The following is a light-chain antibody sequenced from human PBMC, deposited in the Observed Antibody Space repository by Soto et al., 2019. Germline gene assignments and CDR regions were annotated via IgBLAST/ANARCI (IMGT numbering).Light chain of an antibody. V-gene: IGKV3-20*01. CDR3: QQYGGPPQT. Sequence: ELVLTQSPGTLSLSPGERATLYCRASQSVSSGYLAWYQQKPGQAPRLLIYAASSRAAGIPDRFSGSGSGTDFTLTISRLEPEDFAVYYCQQYGGPPQTFGQGTKVDIK. CDR2: AAS. J-gene: IGKJ1*01. CDR1: QSVSSGY.